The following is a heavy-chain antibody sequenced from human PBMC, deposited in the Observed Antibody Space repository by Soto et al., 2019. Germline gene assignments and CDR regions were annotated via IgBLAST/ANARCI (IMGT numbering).Heavy chain of an antibody. V-gene: IGHV4-34*01. CDR1: GGSFSGYY. J-gene: IGHJ6*02. Sequence: PSETLSLTCAVYGGSFSGYYWSWIRQPPGKGLEWIGEINHSGSTNYNPSLKSRVTISVDTSKNQFSLKLSSVTAADTAVYYCARGGLLWLGELFYGMDVWGQGTTDTFSS. CDR3: ARGGLLWLGELFYGMDV. D-gene: IGHD3-10*01. CDR2: INHSGST.